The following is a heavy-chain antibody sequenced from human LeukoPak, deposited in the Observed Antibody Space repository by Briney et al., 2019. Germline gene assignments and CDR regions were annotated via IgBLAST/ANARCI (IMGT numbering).Heavy chain of an antibody. CDR1: GFTFSSYW. CDR2: IKQDGSEK. CDR3: ARDQYDFWSGYSGYGMDV. D-gene: IGHD3-3*01. V-gene: IGHV3-7*01. Sequence: TGGSLRLSCAASGFTFSSYWMSWVRQAPGKGLEWVANIKQDGSEKYYVDSVKGRFTISRDNAKNSLYLQMNSLRAEDTAVYYCARDQYDFWSGYSGYGMDVWGQGTTVTVSS. J-gene: IGHJ6*02.